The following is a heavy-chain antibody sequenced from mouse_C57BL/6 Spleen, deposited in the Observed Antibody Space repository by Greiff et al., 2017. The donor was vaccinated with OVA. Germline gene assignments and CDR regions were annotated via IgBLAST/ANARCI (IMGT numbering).Heavy chain of an antibody. V-gene: IGHV1-62-2*01. CDR2: FYPGSGSI. Sequence: VQRVESGAELVKPGASVKLSCKASGYTFTEYTIHWVKQRSGQGLEWIGWFYPGSGSIKYNEKFKDKATLTADKSSSTVYMELSRLTSEDSAVYFCARHEEGGLYSKGYFDYWGQGTTLTVSS. CDR1: GYTFTEYT. D-gene: IGHD2-5*01. CDR3: ARHEEGGLYSKGYFDY. J-gene: IGHJ2*01.